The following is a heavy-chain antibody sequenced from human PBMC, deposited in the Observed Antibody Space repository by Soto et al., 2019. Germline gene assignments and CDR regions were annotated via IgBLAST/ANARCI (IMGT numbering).Heavy chain of an antibody. D-gene: IGHD3-10*01. CDR1: GGSISSGGYS. V-gene: IGHV4-30-2*01. CDR2: IYHSGST. Sequence: PSETLSLTCAVSGGSISSGGYSWSWIRQPPGRGLEWIGYIYHSGSTYYNPSLKSRVTISIDTSTKRFSLKLSSVTAADTAVYYCVRQGFGRLHGLVDVWGQGTTVTVSS. J-gene: IGHJ6*02. CDR3: VRQGFGRLHGLVDV.